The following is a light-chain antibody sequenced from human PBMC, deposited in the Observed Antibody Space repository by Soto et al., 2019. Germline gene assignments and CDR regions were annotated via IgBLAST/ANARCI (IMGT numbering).Light chain of an antibody. V-gene: IGKV1-5*03. CDR1: QSISSW. J-gene: IGKJ4*01. Sequence: DIQMTQSPSTLSASVGDRVTLTCRASQSISSWLAWYQQKPGTAPKLLIYKASSLESGVPSRFSGSGSGTEFTLTISSLEPEDFAVYYCQQRSNWLTFGGGTKVDIK. CDR2: KAS. CDR3: QQRSNWLT.